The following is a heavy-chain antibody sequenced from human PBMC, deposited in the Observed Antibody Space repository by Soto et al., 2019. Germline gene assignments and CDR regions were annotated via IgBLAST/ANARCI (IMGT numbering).Heavy chain of an antibody. CDR2: MNPNSGNT. CDR1: GYTFTRYD. Sequence: GALVKVSCTASGYTFTRYDINWVRQATGQGLEWMGWMNPNSGNTGYAQKFQGRVTMTRNTSISTAYMELSSLRSEDTAVYYCARERTVAGNDYWGQGTLVTVSS. D-gene: IGHD6-19*01. CDR3: ARERTVAGNDY. J-gene: IGHJ4*02. V-gene: IGHV1-8*01.